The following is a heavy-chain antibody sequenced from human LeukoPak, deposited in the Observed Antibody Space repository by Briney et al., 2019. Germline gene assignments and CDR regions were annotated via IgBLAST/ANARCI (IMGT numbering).Heavy chain of an antibody. J-gene: IGHJ6*03. D-gene: IGHD6-13*01. CDR3: AKDAGYSSSWLKYYYYYYMDV. V-gene: IGHV3-48*03. CDR2: ISSSGSTI. CDR1: GFTFSSYE. Sequence: SGGSLRLSCAASGFTFSSYEMNWVRQAPGKGLEWVSYISSSGSTIYYADSVKGRFTISRDSSKNTLYLQMNSLRAEDTAVYYCAKDAGYSSSWLKYYYYYYMDVWGKGTTVTISS.